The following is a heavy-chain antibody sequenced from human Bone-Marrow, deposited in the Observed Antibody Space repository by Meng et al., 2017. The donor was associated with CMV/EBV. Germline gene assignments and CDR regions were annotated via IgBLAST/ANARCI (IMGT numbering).Heavy chain of an antibody. CDR3: ARYTAAQFDY. D-gene: IGHD2-2*01. J-gene: IGHJ4*02. CDR1: GGSVSSGSYY. CDR2: IYYSGST. Sequence: GSLRLSCTVSGGSVSSGSYYWSWLRQPPGKGLEWIGYIYYSGSTNYNPSLKRRVTISVDKSKNQFSLKLSSVTAADTALYYCARYTAAQFDYWGQGTLVTVSS. V-gene: IGHV4-61*01.